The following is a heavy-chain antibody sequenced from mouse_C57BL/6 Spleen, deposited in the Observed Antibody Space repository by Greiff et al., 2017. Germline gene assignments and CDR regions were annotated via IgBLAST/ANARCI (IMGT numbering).Heavy chain of an antibody. Sequence: QVQLQQPGAELVKPGASVKLSCKASGYTFTSYWMQWVKQRPGQGLEWIGEIDPSDSYTNYNQKFKGKATLTVDTSSSTAYMQLSSLTSEDSAVYYCASNDYYGSSPFAYWGQGTLVTVSA. D-gene: IGHD1-1*01. J-gene: IGHJ3*01. CDR1: GYTFTSYW. CDR2: IDPSDSYT. CDR3: ASNDYYGSSPFAY. V-gene: IGHV1-50*01.